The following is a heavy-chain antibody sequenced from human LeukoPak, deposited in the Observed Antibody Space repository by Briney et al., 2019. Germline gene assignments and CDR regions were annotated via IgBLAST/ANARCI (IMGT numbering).Heavy chain of an antibody. D-gene: IGHD3-10*01. V-gene: IGHV3-21*01. CDR2: ISSSSSYI. J-gene: IGHJ6*02. CDR1: GFTFSSYS. CDR3: ARTWFGELFYYYYYGMDV. Sequence: GGSLRLSCAASGFTFSSYSMNWVRQAPGKGLEGVSSISSSSSYIYYADSVKGRFTISRDNAKNSLYLQMNSLRAEDTAVYYCARTWFGELFYYYYYGMDVWGQGTTVTVSS.